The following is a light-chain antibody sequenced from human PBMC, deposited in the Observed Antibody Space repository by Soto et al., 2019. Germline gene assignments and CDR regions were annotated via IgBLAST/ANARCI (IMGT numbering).Light chain of an antibody. CDR3: HKYYSFPLP. CDR1: QSVLDSSDIKNY. Sequence: DVVMTQSPESLAVSLGERATINCRSSQSVLDSSDIKNYLAWFQHKPGQPPKLLIYWASTRESGVPDRFSGSGCGTAFPLTSRGRKTEDVAVYSCHKYYSFPLPFGGGTKVEIK. CDR2: WAS. V-gene: IGKV4-1*01. J-gene: IGKJ4*01.